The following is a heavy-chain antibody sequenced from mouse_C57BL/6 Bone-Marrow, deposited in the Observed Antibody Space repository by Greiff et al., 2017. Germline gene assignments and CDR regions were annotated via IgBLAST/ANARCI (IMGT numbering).Heavy chain of an antibody. D-gene: IGHD2-4*01. CDR3: ARGGRYDYDEGHFDY. CDR1: GYTFTDYN. CDR2: INPNNGGT. Sequence: EVKLMESGPELVKPGASVKMSCKASGYTFTDYNMHWVKQSHGKSLEWIGYINPNNGGTSYNQKFKGKATLTVNKSSSTAYMELRSLTSEDSAVYYCARGGRYDYDEGHFDYWGQGTTLTVSS. J-gene: IGHJ2*01. V-gene: IGHV1-22*01.